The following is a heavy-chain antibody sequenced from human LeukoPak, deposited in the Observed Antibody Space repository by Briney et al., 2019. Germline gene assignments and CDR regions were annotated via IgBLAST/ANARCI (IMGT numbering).Heavy chain of an antibody. J-gene: IGHJ5*02. CDR2: INIGGTNT. Sequence: GGSLRLSCAASGFTFNDYYMSWIRQAPGKGLEWLSYINIGGTNTHYADSVKGRFTISRDNAKESLYLEMNNLRAEDTAVYYCAIDGAGFDTWGQGVLVTVSS. V-gene: IGHV3-11*01. CDR3: AIDGAGFDT. CDR1: GFTFNDYY.